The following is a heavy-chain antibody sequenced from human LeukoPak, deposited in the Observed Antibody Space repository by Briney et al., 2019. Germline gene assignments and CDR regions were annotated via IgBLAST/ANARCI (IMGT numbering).Heavy chain of an antibody. V-gene: IGHV7-4-1*02. CDR1: GYTFTSYA. CDR2: INTNTGNP. CDR3: ARDLGYGSGSYRDGRSFDY. Sequence: GASVKVSCKASGYTFTSYAMNWVRQAPGQGLEWMGWINTNTGNPTYAQGFTGRFVFSLDTSVSTAYLQISSLKAEDTAVYYCARDLGYGSGSYRDGRSFDYWGQGTLVTVSS. J-gene: IGHJ4*02. D-gene: IGHD3-10*01.